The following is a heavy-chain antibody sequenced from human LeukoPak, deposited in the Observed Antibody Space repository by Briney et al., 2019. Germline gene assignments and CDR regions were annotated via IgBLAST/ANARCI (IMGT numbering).Heavy chain of an antibody. Sequence: GGSLRLSCAASGFTFNSYAMTWVRQAPGKGLEWVSVISGSGGSTYYADAVKGRFTISRDNSKNTLYLLMNSLRAEDTAIYYCAKESSGGWYFDYWGQGTLVTVSS. CDR3: AKESSGGWYFDY. CDR2: ISGSGGST. CDR1: GFTFNSYA. D-gene: IGHD6-19*01. J-gene: IGHJ4*02. V-gene: IGHV3-23*01.